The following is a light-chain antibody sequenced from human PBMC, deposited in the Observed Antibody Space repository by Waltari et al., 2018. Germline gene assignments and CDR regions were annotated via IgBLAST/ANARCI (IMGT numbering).Light chain of an antibody. CDR2: DVY. Sequence: QSALTQPASASGSPGQAIIISCTGTGSDVGCYDYVSWYQQYPGKAPRLIIYDVYNRPSGVSNRFSGSKSDNTASLTISGLQAEDESVYYCSSYTSSGVVFGGGTKLTVL. CDR3: SSYTSSGVV. V-gene: IGLV2-14*01. J-gene: IGLJ2*01. CDR1: GSDVGCYDY.